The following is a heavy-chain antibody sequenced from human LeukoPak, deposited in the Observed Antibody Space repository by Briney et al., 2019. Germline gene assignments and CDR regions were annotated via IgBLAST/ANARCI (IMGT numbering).Heavy chain of an antibody. CDR1: GYTFSSFS. Sequence: GGSLRLSCVASGYTFSSFSINWVRQAPGKGLEWVSSISVRSNYIYYADSVRGQFSISRDDARDSLFLQMNSLRAEDTAVYYCVRLRRNSDTSGYYYYYDFWGQGTLVTVSS. D-gene: IGHD3-22*01. CDR3: VRLRRNSDTSGYYYYYDF. J-gene: IGHJ4*02. V-gene: IGHV3-21*01. CDR2: ISVRSNYI.